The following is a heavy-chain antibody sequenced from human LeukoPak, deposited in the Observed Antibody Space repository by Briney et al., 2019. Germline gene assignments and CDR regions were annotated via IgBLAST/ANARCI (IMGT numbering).Heavy chain of an antibody. Sequence: GGSLRLSCAASGFTFSIYNMNWVRQAPGKGLEWVSSISSSSGYIYYADSVKGRFTISRDNAKNSLYLQMNSLRAEDTAVYYCAKERYYDSSAYYSTYWGRGTLVTVFS. J-gene: IGHJ4*02. V-gene: IGHV3-21*01. CDR3: AKERYYDSSAYYSTY. CDR1: GFTFSIYN. D-gene: IGHD3-22*01. CDR2: ISSSSGYI.